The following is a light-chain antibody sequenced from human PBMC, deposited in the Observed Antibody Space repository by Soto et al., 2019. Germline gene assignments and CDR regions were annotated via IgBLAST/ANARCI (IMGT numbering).Light chain of an antibody. V-gene: IGLV1-51*01. CDR2: DDH. CDR1: SSNIGKNS. CDR3: ATWDLTLSDGVL. Sequence: QSVLTQPPSVSAAPGQRVSISCSGGSSNIGKNSVSWYQQLPATAPKLLIYDDHQRPSGIPDRFSASKSGTSATLDITGLQTADEADHYCATWDLTLSDGVLFGGGTKLTVL. J-gene: IGLJ2*01.